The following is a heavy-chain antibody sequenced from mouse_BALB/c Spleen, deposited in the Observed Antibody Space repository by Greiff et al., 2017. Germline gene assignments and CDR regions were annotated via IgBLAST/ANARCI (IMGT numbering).Heavy chain of an antibody. CDR2: ISSGSSTI. CDR3: ARSDGNYGGYFDY. V-gene: IGHV5-17*02. Sequence: DVMLVESGGGLVQPGGSRKLSCAASGFTFSSFGMHWVRQAPEKGLEWVAYISSGSSTIYYADTVKGRFTISRDNPKNTLFLQMTSLRSEDTAMYYCARSDGNYGGYFDYWGQGTTLTVSS. D-gene: IGHD2-1*01. CDR1: GFTFSSFG. J-gene: IGHJ2*01.